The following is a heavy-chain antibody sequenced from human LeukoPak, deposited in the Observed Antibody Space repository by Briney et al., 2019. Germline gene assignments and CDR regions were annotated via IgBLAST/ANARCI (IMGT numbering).Heavy chain of an antibody. D-gene: IGHD1-20*01. J-gene: IGHJ6*02. CDR1: GFTFSSYA. V-gene: IGHV3-23*01. Sequence: GGSLRLSCAASGFTFSSYALSWVRQAPGKGLEWVSAISGSGGSTYYADSVKGRFTISRDNSKNTLYLQMNSLRAEDTAVYYYAKVSRAITGTNYYGMDVWGQGTTVTVSS. CDR2: ISGSGGST. CDR3: AKVSRAITGTNYYGMDV.